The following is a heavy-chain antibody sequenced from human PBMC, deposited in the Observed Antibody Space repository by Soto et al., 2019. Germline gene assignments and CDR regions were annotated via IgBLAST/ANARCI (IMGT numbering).Heavy chain of an antibody. D-gene: IGHD3-3*01. J-gene: IGHJ4*02. CDR2: ISYDGSNK. V-gene: IGHV3-30-3*01. CDR1: GFTFSSYA. Sequence: QVQLVESGGGVVQPGRSLRLSCAASGFTFSSYAMHWVRQAPGKGLEWVAVISYDGSNKYYADSVKGRFTISRDNSKNTLYLQMNSLSAEDTAVYYCARERIYDFWSGYYTPWGQGTLVTVSS. CDR3: ARERIYDFWSGYYTP.